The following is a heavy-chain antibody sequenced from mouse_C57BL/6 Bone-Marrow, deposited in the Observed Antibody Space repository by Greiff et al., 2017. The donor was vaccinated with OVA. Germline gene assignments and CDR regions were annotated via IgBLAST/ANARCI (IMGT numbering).Heavy chain of an antibody. D-gene: IGHD2-5*01. CDR1: GYSITSGYY. V-gene: IGHV3-6*01. Sequence: EVHLVESGPGLVKPSQSLSLTCSVTGYSITSGYYWNWIRQFPGNKLEWMGYISYDGSNNYNPSLKNRISITRDTSKNQFFLKLNSVTTEDTATYYCARAEVRDSNYFAWFAYWGQGTLVTVSA. CDR3: ARAEVRDSNYFAWFAY. CDR2: ISYDGSN. J-gene: IGHJ3*01.